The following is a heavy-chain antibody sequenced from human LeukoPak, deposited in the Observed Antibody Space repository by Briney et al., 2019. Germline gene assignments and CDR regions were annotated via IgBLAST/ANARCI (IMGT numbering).Heavy chain of an antibody. D-gene: IGHD3-10*01. CDR3: ARLGGSGSYYPGY. CDR2: IYPGDSDT. CDR1: GYTFTSYW. V-gene: IGHV5-51*01. Sequence: KVSCKASGYTFTSYWIGWVRQMPGKGLEWMGIIYPGDSDTRYSPSFQGQVTISADKSISTAYLQWSSLKASDTAMYYCARLGGSGSYYPGYWGQGTLVTVSS. J-gene: IGHJ4*02.